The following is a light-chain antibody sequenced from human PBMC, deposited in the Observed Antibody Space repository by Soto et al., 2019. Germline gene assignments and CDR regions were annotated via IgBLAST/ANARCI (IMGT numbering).Light chain of an antibody. V-gene: IGKV1-39*01. Sequence: DIQMTQSPSSLSASVGDRVTITCRASQSISSYLNWYQLKPGKAPNLLIYAASSLQGGVPSRFSGSGSGTDFALTISSLQPEDFATYYCQQSYSTPPTFGQGTNLEIK. J-gene: IGKJ2*01. CDR2: AAS. CDR3: QQSYSTPPT. CDR1: QSISSY.